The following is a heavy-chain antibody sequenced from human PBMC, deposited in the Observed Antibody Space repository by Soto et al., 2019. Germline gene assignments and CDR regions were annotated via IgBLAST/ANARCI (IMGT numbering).Heavy chain of an antibody. J-gene: IGHJ4*02. D-gene: IGHD6-13*01. Sequence: QVQLVESGGGVVQPGRSLRLSCAASGFTFSSYAMHWVRQAPGKGLEWVAVISYDGSNKYYADSVKGRFTISRDNSKNTLYLQMNSLRAEDTAVYCCARNTVAAGTRGRGVAVYFDYWGQGTLVTVSS. CDR3: ARNTVAAGTRGRGVAVYFDY. CDR1: GFTFSSYA. V-gene: IGHV3-30-3*01. CDR2: ISYDGSNK.